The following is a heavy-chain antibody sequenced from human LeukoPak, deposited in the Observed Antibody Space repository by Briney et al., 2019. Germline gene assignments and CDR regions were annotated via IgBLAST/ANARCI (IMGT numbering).Heavy chain of an antibody. CDR1: GFSLGASA. CDR3: VRYGQYCGYICYPGH. V-gene: IGHV3-49*04. CDR2: IRSTAFGGTT. Sequence: GGSLRLSCTPSGFSLGASAMSWVRQAPGKGLQWVGFIRSTAFGGTTDYAASVKGRFTISRDDSKSIAYLQMNSLKTEDTAVYFCVRYGQYCGYICYPGHWGQGTLVTVSS. D-gene: IGHD2-21*01. J-gene: IGHJ4*02.